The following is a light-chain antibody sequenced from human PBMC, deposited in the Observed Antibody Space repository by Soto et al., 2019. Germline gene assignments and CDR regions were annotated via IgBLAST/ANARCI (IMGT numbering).Light chain of an antibody. CDR3: SSYAGSNNLV. V-gene: IGLV2-8*01. CDR1: RSDVGGYNC. CDR2: AVS. J-gene: IGLJ2*01. Sequence: QPVLTQPPSASGSPGQSVTISCPGTRSDVGGYNCVSWYQQHPGKAPQLMIYAVSQRPSGVPDRFSGSKSGNTASLTVSGLQAEDEADYYCSSYAGSNNLVFGGGTQLTVL.